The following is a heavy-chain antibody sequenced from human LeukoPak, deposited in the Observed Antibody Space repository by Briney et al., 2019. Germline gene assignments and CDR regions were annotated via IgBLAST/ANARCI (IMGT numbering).Heavy chain of an antibody. J-gene: IGHJ5*02. CDR3: AVGSSSGWYFSDNWFDP. Sequence: GESLKISCKGSGYRFTSYWIDWVRQMPGKGLEWMGSIYPGDSDTRYSPSFQGPVTMSTDKSITTAYLQWSSLKTSDTAIHYCAVGSSSGWYFSDNWFDPWGQGTLVTVSS. CDR2: IYPGDSDT. CDR1: GYRFTSYW. V-gene: IGHV5-51*01. D-gene: IGHD6-19*01.